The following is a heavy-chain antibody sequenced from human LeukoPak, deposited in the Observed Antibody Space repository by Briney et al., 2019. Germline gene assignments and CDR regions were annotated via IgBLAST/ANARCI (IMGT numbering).Heavy chain of an antibody. CDR3: ARVSDASMVTPGFDS. J-gene: IGHJ4*02. CDR1: GYNFNRYT. CDR2: VSTSNGDT. Sequence: GASVKVSCKTSGYNFNRYTITWVRQAPGQGLEWMGWVSTSNGDTSYAEKFQGRVTMTTETVTKTAYMELRRLTSGDTAMYYCARVSDASMVTPGFDSWGQGTLVTVSS. D-gene: IGHD5-18*01. V-gene: IGHV1-18*01.